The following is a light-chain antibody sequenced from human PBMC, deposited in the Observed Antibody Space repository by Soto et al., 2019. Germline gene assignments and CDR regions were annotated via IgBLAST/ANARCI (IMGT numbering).Light chain of an antibody. V-gene: IGKV1-5*01. Sequence: DIQMTQSPSTLSASVGDTVTITCRASQSFGSCLAWYQQKPGQAPKLLIYDVSTLEYGVPSRFSGSGSGTEFALTISSLQPDDFATYYCQQYNVSPSTFGQGTKLEIK. CDR2: DVS. CDR1: QSFGSC. J-gene: IGKJ2*02. CDR3: QQYNVSPST.